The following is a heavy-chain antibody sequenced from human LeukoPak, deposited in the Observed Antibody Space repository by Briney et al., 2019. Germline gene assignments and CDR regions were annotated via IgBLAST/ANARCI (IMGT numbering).Heavy chain of an antibody. CDR1: GFTFSGSA. Sequence: GGSLTLSCAASGFTFSGSAMHWVRQASGKGLEWVGRIRSKANSYATAYAASVKGRFTISRDDSKNTAYLQMNSLKTEDTAVYYCTFYDSNHHKPGGLDYWGQGTLVTVSP. CDR2: IRSKANSYAT. CDR3: TFYDSNHHKPGGLDY. D-gene: IGHD3-22*01. J-gene: IGHJ4*02. V-gene: IGHV3-73*01.